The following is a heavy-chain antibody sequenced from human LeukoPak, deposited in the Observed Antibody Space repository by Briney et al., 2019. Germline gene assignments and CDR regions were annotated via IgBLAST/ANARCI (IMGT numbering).Heavy chain of an antibody. Sequence: PGGSLRLSCAAFGFTFSSYAMSWVRQAPGKGLEWVSGISGSGGSTYYADSVKGRFTISRDNSKNTLYLQMNSLRAEDTAVYYCATSYSSSWPEIDYWGQGTLVTVSS. CDR2: ISGSGGST. J-gene: IGHJ4*02. V-gene: IGHV3-23*01. D-gene: IGHD6-13*01. CDR3: ATSYSSSWPEIDY. CDR1: GFTFSSYA.